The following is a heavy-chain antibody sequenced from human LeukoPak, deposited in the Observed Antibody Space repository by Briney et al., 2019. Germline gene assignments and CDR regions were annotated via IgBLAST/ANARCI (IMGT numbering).Heavy chain of an antibody. CDR2: INPSGGST. D-gene: IGHD3-9*01. V-gene: IGHV1-46*01. CDR3: ARDQPPLAGYHYFDY. Sequence: ASVKVSCKASGYTFTSYYMHWVRQAPGQGLEWMGIINPSGGSTSYAQKFQGRVTMTRDTSTSTVYMELSSLRSEDTAVYYCARDQPPLAGYHYFDYWGQGTLVTVSS. J-gene: IGHJ4*02. CDR1: GYTFTSYY.